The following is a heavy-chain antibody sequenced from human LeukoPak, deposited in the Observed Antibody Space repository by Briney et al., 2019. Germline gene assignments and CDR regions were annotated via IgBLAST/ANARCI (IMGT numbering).Heavy chain of an antibody. CDR1: GFIFSSYW. CDR2: IASDGSST. D-gene: IGHD2-8*01. V-gene: IGHV3-74*01. Sequence: PGGSLRLSCAASGFIFSSYWMNWARQAPGKGLVWVSRIASDGSSTTYADSVKGRFTISRDNAKNTLYLQMNNLRAEDTAVYYCAREDCTIGAVCSSLLDHWGRGTLVTVSS. J-gene: IGHJ4*02. CDR3: AREDCTIGAVCSSLLDH.